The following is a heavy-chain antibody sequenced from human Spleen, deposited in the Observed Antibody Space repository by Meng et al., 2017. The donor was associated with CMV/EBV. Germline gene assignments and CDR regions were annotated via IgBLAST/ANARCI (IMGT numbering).Heavy chain of an antibody. CDR2: INPNSGGT. Sequence: ASVKVSCKASGYTFTGYYMHWVRQAPGQGLEWMGWINPNSGGTNYAQKFQGRVTMTRDTSISTAYMELSRLRSDDTAVYYCARGPPGGVVWTWGYYGMDVWGQGTTVTVSS. V-gene: IGHV1-2*02. CDR1: GYTFTGYY. D-gene: IGHD3-16*01. CDR3: ARGPPGGVVWTWGYYGMDV. J-gene: IGHJ6*02.